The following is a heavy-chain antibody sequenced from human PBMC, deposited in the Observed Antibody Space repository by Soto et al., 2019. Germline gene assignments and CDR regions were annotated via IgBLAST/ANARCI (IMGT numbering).Heavy chain of an antibody. CDR1: GFTFSSYW. D-gene: IGHD2-2*02. CDR3: ARILCSSTSCYTFDY. Sequence: GGSLRLSCAASGFTFSSYWMSWVRQAPGKGLEWVANMRQDGSEKYYVDSVKGRFTISRDNAKNSLYLQMNSLRAEDTAVYYCARILCSSTSCYTFDYWGQGTLVTVSS. V-gene: IGHV3-7*03. CDR2: MRQDGSEK. J-gene: IGHJ4*02.